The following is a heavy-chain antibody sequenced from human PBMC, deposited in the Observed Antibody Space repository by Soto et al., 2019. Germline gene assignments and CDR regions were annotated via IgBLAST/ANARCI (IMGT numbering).Heavy chain of an antibody. CDR2: ISGSGGST. CDR1: GFTFSSYA. Sequence: GSLRLSCAASGFTFSSYAMSWVRQAPGKGLEWVSAISGSGGSTYYADSLKGRFTISRDNSKNTLYLQMNSLRAEDTAVYYCAKSRPPNYDSSGYYSEIYYFDYWGQGTLVTVSS. CDR3: AKSRPPNYDSSGYYSEIYYFDY. V-gene: IGHV3-23*01. J-gene: IGHJ4*02. D-gene: IGHD3-22*01.